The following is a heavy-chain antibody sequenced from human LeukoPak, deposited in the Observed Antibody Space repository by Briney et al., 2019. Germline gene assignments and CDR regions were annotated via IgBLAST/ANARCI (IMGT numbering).Heavy chain of an antibody. CDR3: TREGAAEAKNFDY. CDR2: IYPRDGST. V-gene: IGHV1-46*01. CDR1: GYTFTSNY. D-gene: IGHD6-13*01. Sequence: ASVKVSCKASGYTFTSNYIHWVRQAPGQGLEWMGMIYPRDGSTSYAQKFQGRVTVTRDTSTSTVYMELSSLRSDDTAVYYCTREGAAEAKNFDYWGQGTLVTVSS. J-gene: IGHJ4*02.